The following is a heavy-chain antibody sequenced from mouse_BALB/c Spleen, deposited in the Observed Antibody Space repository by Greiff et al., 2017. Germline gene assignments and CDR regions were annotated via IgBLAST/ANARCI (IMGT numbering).Heavy chain of an antibody. J-gene: IGHJ1*01. Sequence: DVKLQESGGDLVKPGGSLKLSCAASGFTFSSYGMSWVRQTPDKRLEWVATISSGGSYTYYPDSVKGRFTISRDNAKNTLYLQMSSLKSEDTAMYYCARLDWYFDVWGAGTTVTVSS. CDR2: ISSGGSYT. V-gene: IGHV5-6*02. CDR3: ARLDWYFDV. CDR1: GFTFSSYG.